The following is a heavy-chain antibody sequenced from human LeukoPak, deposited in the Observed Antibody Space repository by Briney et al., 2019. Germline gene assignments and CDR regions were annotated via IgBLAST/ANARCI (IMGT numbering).Heavy chain of an antibody. J-gene: IGHJ3*02. CDR3: ARHGPPQYYDFWSGYYFHAFDI. CDR1: GGSISSSSYY. D-gene: IGHD3-3*01. Sequence: SETLSLTCTVSGGSISSSSYYWVWIRQPPGKGLEWIGSIYYSGSTYYNPSLKSRVTISVDTSKNQFSLKLSSVTAADTAVYYCARHGPPQYYDFWSGYYFHAFDIWGQGTMVTVSS. CDR2: IYYSGST. V-gene: IGHV4-39*01.